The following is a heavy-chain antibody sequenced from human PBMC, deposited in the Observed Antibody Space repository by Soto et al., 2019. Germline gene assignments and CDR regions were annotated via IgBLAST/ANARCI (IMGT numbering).Heavy chain of an antibody. CDR3: AGGRGVWGGYRPNYYGLDV. J-gene: IGHJ6*04. Sequence: QVQLVESGGGVVQPGRSLRLSCAASGFTFSSYGMHWVRQAPGKGLEWVAVIWYDGSNKYYADSVKGRFTISRDKSKNTLYLQMDSLRAEDTAGYCCAGGRGVWGGYRPNYYGLDVWGRGTTVTVSS. CDR1: GFTFSSYG. D-gene: IGHD3-16*02. CDR2: IWYDGSNK. V-gene: IGHV3-33*01.